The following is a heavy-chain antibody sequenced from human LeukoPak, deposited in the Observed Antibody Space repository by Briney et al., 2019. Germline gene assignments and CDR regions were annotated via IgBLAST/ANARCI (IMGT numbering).Heavy chain of an antibody. CDR3: ARGTYCSSTSCYPEDAFDI. CDR1: GFTFSSYS. CDR2: ISSSSSTI. D-gene: IGHD2-2*01. Sequence: PGGSLRLSCAASGFTFSSYSMNWVRQAPGKGLEWVSYISSSSSTIYYADSVKGRFTISRDNAKNSLYLQMNSLRAEDTAVYYCARGTYCSSTSCYPEDAFDIWGQGTMVTVSS. V-gene: IGHV3-48*01. J-gene: IGHJ3*02.